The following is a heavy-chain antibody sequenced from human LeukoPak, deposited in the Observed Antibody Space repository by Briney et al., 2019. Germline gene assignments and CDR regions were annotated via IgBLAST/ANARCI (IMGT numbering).Heavy chain of an antibody. CDR2: INPNNGAT. V-gene: IGHV1-2*06. J-gene: IGHJ5*02. D-gene: IGHD2-21*01. CDR3: ARDLKYQLLLGWFDP. Sequence: ASVKVSCKASGYTFTGYYIHWVRQAPGQGLEWMGRINPNNGATNYAQKFQGRVTVTMDTSISIVYMELRRLRSDDTAVYYCARDLKYQLLLGWFDPWGQGSLVTVSS. CDR1: GYTFTGYY.